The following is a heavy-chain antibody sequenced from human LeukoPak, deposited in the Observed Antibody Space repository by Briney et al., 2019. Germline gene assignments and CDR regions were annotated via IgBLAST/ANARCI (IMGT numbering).Heavy chain of an antibody. D-gene: IGHD3-10*01. CDR1: GFTFSSYA. J-gene: IGHJ5*02. V-gene: IGHV3-23*01. Sequence: GGSLRLSCAASGFTFSSYAMSWVRQAPGKGLEWVSAISGSGGSTYYADSVKGRFTISRDNSKNTLYLQMNSLRAEDTAVYYCAGGSGSYYNYWFDPWGQGTLVTVSA. CDR2: ISGSGGST. CDR3: AGGSGSYYNYWFDP.